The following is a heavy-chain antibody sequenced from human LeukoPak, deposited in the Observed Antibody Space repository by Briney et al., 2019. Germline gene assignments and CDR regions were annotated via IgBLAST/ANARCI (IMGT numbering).Heavy chain of an antibody. V-gene: IGHV3-9*01. D-gene: IGHD3-22*01. CDR3: AKDITMISGAGALDI. J-gene: IGHJ3*02. Sequence: GGSLRLSCAASGFTFDDYAMHWVRQAPGKGLEWVSGISWNSGSIGYADSVKGRFTISRDNAKNSLYLQMNSLRAEDTALYYCAKDITMISGAGALDIWGQGTMVTVSS. CDR2: ISWNSGSI. CDR1: GFTFDDYA.